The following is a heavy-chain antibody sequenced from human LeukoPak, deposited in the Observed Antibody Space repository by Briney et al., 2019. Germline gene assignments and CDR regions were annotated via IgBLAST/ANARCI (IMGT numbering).Heavy chain of an antibody. CDR1: GFIFGYYA. Sequence: GGSLRLSCEASGFIFGYYAMHWVRQAPGKALEWVLGISASGESTKYADSMKGRFSVYRDNSKNTVYLQINDVSAEDTATYYCAKALEDGQREWRSIFDFWGQGTLVTVSS. J-gene: IGHJ4*02. CDR3: AKALEDGQREWRSIFDF. CDR2: ISASGEST. V-gene: IGHV3-23*01. D-gene: IGHD5-24*01.